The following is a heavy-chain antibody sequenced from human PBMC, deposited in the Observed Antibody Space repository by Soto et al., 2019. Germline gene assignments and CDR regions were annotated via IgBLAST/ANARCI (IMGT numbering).Heavy chain of an antibody. CDR1: GFTFSTYA. CDR2: IWFDGSNI. Sequence: QVQLVESGGGVVQPGRSLRLSCAASGFTFSTYAMHWVRQAPGKGLEWMAVIWFDGSNIYYADSVKGRFTISRDNSKNTVYLHMSNLRAEDTAVNYCARLGAIQYWYFDLWGRGTLVTVSS. J-gene: IGHJ2*01. D-gene: IGHD1-26*01. V-gene: IGHV3-33*01. CDR3: ARLGAIQYWYFDL.